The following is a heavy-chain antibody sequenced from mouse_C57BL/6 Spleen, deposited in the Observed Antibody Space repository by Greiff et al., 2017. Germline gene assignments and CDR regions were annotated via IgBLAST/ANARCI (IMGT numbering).Heavy chain of an antibody. CDR1: GYTFTDYN. J-gene: IGHJ1*03. V-gene: IGHV1-18*01. Sequence: EVKLQESGPELVKPGASVKIPCKASGYTFTDYNMDWVKQSHGKSLEWIGDINPNNGGTIYNQKFKGKATLTVDKSSSTAYMELRSLTSEDTAVYYCARGGDYAPDWYFDVWGTGTTVTVSS. CDR3: ARGGDYAPDWYFDV. CDR2: INPNNGGT. D-gene: IGHD2-4*01.